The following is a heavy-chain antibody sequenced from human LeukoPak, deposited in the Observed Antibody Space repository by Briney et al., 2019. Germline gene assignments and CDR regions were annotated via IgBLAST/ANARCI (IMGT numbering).Heavy chain of an antibody. CDR3: ARVYGGTGY. CDR1: GGSFSGYY. CDR2: IYHSGGT. V-gene: IGHV4-34*01. Sequence: SETLSLTCAVYGGSFSGYYWSWIHQPPGKGLEWIGEIYHSGGTNYNPSLKSRVTISVDTSKNQFSLKLSSVTAADTAVYYCARVYGGTGYWGQGTLVTVSS. J-gene: IGHJ4*02. D-gene: IGHD4-23*01.